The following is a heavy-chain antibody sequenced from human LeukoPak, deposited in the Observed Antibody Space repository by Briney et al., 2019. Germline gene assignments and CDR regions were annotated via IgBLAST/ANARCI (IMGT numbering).Heavy chain of an antibody. CDR3: ARGLRYFDWSTSFYMDV. V-gene: IGHV1-46*01. Sequence: ASVKVSCKASGYTFTSYYMHWVRRAPGQGLEWMGIINPSGGSTSYAQKFQGRVTMTRDMSTSTVYMELSSLRPEDTAVYYCARGLRYFDWSTSFYMDVWGKGTTVTISS. CDR2: INPSGGST. D-gene: IGHD3-9*01. CDR1: GYTFTSYY. J-gene: IGHJ6*03.